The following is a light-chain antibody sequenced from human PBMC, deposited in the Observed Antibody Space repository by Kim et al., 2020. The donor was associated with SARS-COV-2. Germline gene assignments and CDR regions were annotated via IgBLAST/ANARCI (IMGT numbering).Light chain of an antibody. V-gene: IGLV3-19*01. CDR1: CRKSCD. CDR3: KARDSSGYHVV. Sequence: VEQASRYTCQDGCRKSCDASWSQQKPGQDPVLVIHGKNNRPAGIPDRFSGSSSGKTASVTITGAQAEDEADYYCKARDSSGYHVVFGGETQMTVL. J-gene: IGLJ2*01. CDR2: GKN.